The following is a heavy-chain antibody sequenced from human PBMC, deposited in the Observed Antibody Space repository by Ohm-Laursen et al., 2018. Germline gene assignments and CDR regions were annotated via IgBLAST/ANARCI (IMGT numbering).Heavy chain of an antibody. Sequence: SETLSLTCTVSGGSISNYYWSWIRQPPGKGLEWIGYIYYSGSTNHNPSLKSRVTISVDTSKNQFSLKLSSVTAADTAVYYCARHRGDKYNWFDPWGQGALVTVSS. D-gene: IGHD3-10*01. CDR3: ARHRGDKYNWFDP. J-gene: IGHJ5*02. V-gene: IGHV4-59*01. CDR2: IYYSGST. CDR1: GGSISNYY.